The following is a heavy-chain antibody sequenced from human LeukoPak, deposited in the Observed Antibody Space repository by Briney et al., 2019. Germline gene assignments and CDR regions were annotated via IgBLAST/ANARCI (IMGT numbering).Heavy chain of an antibody. CDR3: ARDYEDIVVVVARGNWFDP. Sequence: ASVKVSCKASGYTFTGYYMHWVRQAPGQGLEWMGRIGPNNGDTKYAQKFQGRVTMTTDTSISTAYMELSRLRSDDTAVYYCARDYEDIVVVVARGNWFDPWGQGTLVTVSS. D-gene: IGHD2-15*01. CDR2: IGPNNGDT. V-gene: IGHV1-2*06. J-gene: IGHJ5*02. CDR1: GYTFTGYY.